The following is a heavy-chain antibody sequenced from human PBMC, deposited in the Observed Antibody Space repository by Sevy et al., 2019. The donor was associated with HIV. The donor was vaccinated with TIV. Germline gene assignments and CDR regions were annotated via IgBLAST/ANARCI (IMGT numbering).Heavy chain of an antibody. Sequence: ASVKVSCKACGYTFTSYYMHWVRQAPGQGLEWMGIINPSGGSTSYAQKFQGRVTMTRDTSTSTVYMELSSLRSEDTAVYYCARTPTYYYDSSGHDAFDIWGQGTMVTVSS. V-gene: IGHV1-46*01. CDR3: ARTPTYYYDSSGHDAFDI. J-gene: IGHJ3*02. CDR1: GYTFTSYY. D-gene: IGHD3-22*01. CDR2: INPSGGST.